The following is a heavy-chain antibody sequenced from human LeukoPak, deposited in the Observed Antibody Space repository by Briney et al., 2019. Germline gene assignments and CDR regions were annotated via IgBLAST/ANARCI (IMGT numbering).Heavy chain of an antibody. J-gene: IGHJ4*02. V-gene: IGHV4-39*07. CDR2: IYYSGST. D-gene: IGHD5-12*01. Sequence: SETLSLTCTVSGGSISSSGYYWGWIRQPPGKGLKWIGSIYYSGSTYYNPSLKSRVTISVDTSKNQFSLKLSSVTAADTAVYYCARDIEVATGTVDYWGQGTLVTVSS. CDR1: GGSISSSGYY. CDR3: ARDIEVATGTVDY.